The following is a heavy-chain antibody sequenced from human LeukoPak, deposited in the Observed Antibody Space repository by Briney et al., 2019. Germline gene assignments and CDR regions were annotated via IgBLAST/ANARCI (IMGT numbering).Heavy chain of an antibody. Sequence: PSETLSLTCTVSGGSISSYYWSWIRQRPGKGLEWIGYIYYSGSTNYNPSLKSRVTISVDTSKNQFSLKLSSVTAADTAVYYCARGATVTTFAYWGQGTLVTVSS. V-gene: IGHV4-59*01. CDR2: IYYSGST. CDR3: ARGATVTTFAY. CDR1: GGSISSYY. D-gene: IGHD4-17*01. J-gene: IGHJ4*02.